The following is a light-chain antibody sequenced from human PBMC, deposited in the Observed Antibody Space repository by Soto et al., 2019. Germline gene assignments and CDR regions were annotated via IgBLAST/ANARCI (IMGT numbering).Light chain of an antibody. CDR2: KAS. CDR1: QSISSW. V-gene: IGKV1-5*03. CDR3: QQYDRYSWT. J-gene: IGKJ1*01. Sequence: DIPMTQSPSTLSASVGDTVTITCRASQSISSWLAWYQQKPGKAPKLLIYKASGLESGVPSRFSGSGSGTEFTLTISSLQPDDFATYYCQQYDRYSWTFGQGTKVEIK.